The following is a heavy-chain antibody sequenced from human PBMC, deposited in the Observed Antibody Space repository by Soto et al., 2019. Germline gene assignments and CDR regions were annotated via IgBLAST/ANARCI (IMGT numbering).Heavy chain of an antibody. CDR2: IFYSGIT. J-gene: IGHJ5*02. CDR3: ARDRSGQQLVKGDGWFDP. Sequence: QVQLQESGPGLVKPSETLSLTCTVSGGSFSNYYWSWIRQTPGKGLEWIGNIFYSGITNYNPSFKSRVTISIDTSKNQFSLQLSSGTDADTAVYYCARDRSGQQLVKGDGWFDPWGQGIQVIGSS. D-gene: IGHD6-13*01. V-gene: IGHV4-59*01. CDR1: GGSFSNYY.